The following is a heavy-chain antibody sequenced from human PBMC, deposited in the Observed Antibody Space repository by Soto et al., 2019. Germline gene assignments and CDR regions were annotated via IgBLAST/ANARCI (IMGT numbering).Heavy chain of an antibody. D-gene: IGHD6-13*01. CDR3: ATGQQLGY. V-gene: IGHV3-23*01. J-gene: IGHJ4*02. Sequence: EVQLLESGGGLVQPGGSLRLSCAASGFTFSTYAMSWVRQAPGKGLEWVSKIINSGDSTYYADSVKGRFTFSRDNPKNTVYLQMNSLRAEDTAVYYCATGQQLGYWGQGTLVTVSS. CDR1: GFTFSTYA. CDR2: IINSGDST.